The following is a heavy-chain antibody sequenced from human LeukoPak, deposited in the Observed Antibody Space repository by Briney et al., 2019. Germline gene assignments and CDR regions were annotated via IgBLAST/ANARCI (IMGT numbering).Heavy chain of an antibody. J-gene: IGHJ4*02. V-gene: IGHV4-31*03. CDR3: ARDRATDQLRFFDY. D-gene: IGHD2-2*01. CDR2: IYYSGST. CDR1: GGSISSGGYY. Sequence: SETLSLTCTVSGGSISSGGYYWSWIRQHPGKGLEWIGYIYYSGSTYYNPSLKSRVTISVDTSKNQFSLKLSSVTAADTAVYYCARDRATDQLRFFDYWGQGTLVTVSS.